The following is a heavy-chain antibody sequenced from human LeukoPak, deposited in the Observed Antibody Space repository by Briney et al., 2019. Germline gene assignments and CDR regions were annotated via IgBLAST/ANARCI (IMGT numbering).Heavy chain of an antibody. CDR3: AKDRGSGYYYYAFDI. CDR2: ISWNSDSI. Sequence: GGSLRLSCAASGFTFDDYAMHWVRQAPGKGLEWVSGISWNSDSIGYADSVKGRFTISRDNAKNSLYLQMNSLRAEDTALYYCAKDRGSGYYYYAFDIWGQGTMVTVSS. V-gene: IGHV3-9*01. D-gene: IGHD3-22*01. CDR1: GFTFDDYA. J-gene: IGHJ3*02.